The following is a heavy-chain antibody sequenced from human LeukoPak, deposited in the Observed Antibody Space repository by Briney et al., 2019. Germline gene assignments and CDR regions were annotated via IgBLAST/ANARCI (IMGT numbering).Heavy chain of an antibody. CDR1: GYSISSAYY. V-gene: IGHV4-38-2*01. CDR3: ASASYGSGSYYRRGFDP. Sequence: SEALSLTCAVSGYSISSAYYWGWIRQPPGKGLEWIGSIYHSGSTYYNPSLKSRVTISVDTSKNQFSLKLSSVTAADTAVYYCASASYGSGSYYRRGFDPWGQGTLVTVSS. D-gene: IGHD3-10*01. CDR2: IYHSGST. J-gene: IGHJ5*02.